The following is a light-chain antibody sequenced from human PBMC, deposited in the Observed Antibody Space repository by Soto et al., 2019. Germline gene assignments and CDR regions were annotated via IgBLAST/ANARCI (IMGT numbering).Light chain of an antibody. CDR1: QSVSSNY. Sequence: EIVVTQSPGTLSLSPGERATLSCRASQSVSSNYLAWYQQKPGQAPRLRIYGASSRATGIPDRFSGSGSGTDFTLTVSRLEPEDFAVYYCQQYDSSPLTFGGGNKVEIK. V-gene: IGKV3-20*01. CDR2: GAS. CDR3: QQYDSSPLT. J-gene: IGKJ4*01.